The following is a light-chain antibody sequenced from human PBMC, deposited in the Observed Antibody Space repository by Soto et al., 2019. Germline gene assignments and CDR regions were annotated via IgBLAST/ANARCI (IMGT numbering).Light chain of an antibody. Sequence: EIVLTQSPATLSLSPGERATLSCRASQSVSGYLARYQQKPGQAPRLLIYDASNRATGIPARFSGSGSGTDCTLTISSLEPEDFAVYYCQNRSNWPPAFGGGTKVEIK. J-gene: IGKJ4*01. CDR3: QNRSNWPPA. CDR1: QSVSGY. CDR2: DAS. V-gene: IGKV3-11*01.